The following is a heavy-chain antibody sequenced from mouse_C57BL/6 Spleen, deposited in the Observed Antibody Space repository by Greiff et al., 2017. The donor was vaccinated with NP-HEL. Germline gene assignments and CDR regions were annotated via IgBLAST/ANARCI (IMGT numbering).Heavy chain of an antibody. CDR2: IDPETGGT. CDR3: TRGSNYY. D-gene: IGHD2-5*01. V-gene: IGHV1-15*01. J-gene: IGHJ2*01. CDR1: GYTFTDYE. Sequence: VKLQESGAELVRPGASVTLSCKASGYTFTDYEMHWVKQTPVHGLEWIGAIDPETGGTAYNQKFKGKAILTADKSSSTAYMELRSLTSEDSAVYYCTRGSNYYWGQGTTLTVSS.